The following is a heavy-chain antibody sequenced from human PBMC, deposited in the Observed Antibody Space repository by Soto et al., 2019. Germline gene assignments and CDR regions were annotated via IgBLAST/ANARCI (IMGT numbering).Heavy chain of an antibody. CDR3: ARGVRLHFDN. Sequence: PGGSLRLSCAASGFRFSPYAMSWVRQAPGKGLEWVSSISGSGNKTYYADSVKGRFTISRDNSKDTLFLQMNGLSAEDTALYYCARGVRLHFDNWGQGTLVTVSS. CDR2: ISGSGNKT. J-gene: IGHJ4*02. V-gene: IGHV3-23*01. CDR1: GFRFSPYA.